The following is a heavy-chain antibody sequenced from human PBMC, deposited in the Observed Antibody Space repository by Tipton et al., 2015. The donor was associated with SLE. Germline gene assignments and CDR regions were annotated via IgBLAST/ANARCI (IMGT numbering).Heavy chain of an antibody. Sequence: TLSLTCTVFGGSISSYYWSWIRQPPGKGLEWIGYIYTSGSTNYNPSLKSRVTISVDTSKNQFSLKLSSVTAADTAVYYCARRAHWNAWYFDLWGRGTLVTVSS. CDR1: GGSISSYY. CDR2: IYTSGST. V-gene: IGHV4-4*09. D-gene: IGHD1-1*01. J-gene: IGHJ2*01. CDR3: ARRAHWNAWYFDL.